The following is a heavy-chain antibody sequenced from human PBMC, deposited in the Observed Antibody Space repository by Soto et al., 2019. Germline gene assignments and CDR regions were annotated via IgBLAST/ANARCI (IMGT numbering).Heavy chain of an antibody. D-gene: IGHD5-12*01. CDR3: ARSIVATTFIYYYYGMDV. V-gene: IGHV4-31*03. CDR1: GGSISSGGYY. Sequence: QVQLQESGPGLVKPSQTLSLTCTVSGGSISSGGYYWSWIRQHQGKGLESIGYIYYSGSTYYNPSLKSRVTISVDTSKNQFSLKLSSVTAADTAVYYCARSIVATTFIYYYYGMDVWGQGTTVTVSS. CDR2: IYYSGST. J-gene: IGHJ6*02.